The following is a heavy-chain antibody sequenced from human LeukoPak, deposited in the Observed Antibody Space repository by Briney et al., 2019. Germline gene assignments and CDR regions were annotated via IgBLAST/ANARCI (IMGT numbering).Heavy chain of an antibody. J-gene: IGHJ4*02. CDR2: IIPIFGTA. V-gene: IGHV1-69*13. CDR3: ARVTGGYSFDY. CDR1: GYTFTSYY. Sequence: SVKVSCKASGYTFTSYYMHWVRQAPGQGLEWMGGIIPIFGTANYAQKFQGRVTITADESTSTAYMELSSLRSEDTAVYYCARVTGGYSFDYWGQGTLVTVSS. D-gene: IGHD3-10*01.